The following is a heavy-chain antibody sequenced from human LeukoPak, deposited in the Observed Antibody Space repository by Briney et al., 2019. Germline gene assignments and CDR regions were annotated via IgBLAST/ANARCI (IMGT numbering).Heavy chain of an antibody. CDR2: ISGSGGGA. CDR3: AKASMARGARNWFDP. J-gene: IGHJ5*02. D-gene: IGHD3-10*01. CDR1: GFTFSSSA. Sequence: GGSLRLSCAASGFTFSSSAMSWVRQAPGKGLGWVSGISGSGGGAYYADSVKGRFTISRDNSKNTLYLQMNSLRAEDTAVYYCAKASMARGARNWFDPWGQGTLVTVSS. V-gene: IGHV3-23*01.